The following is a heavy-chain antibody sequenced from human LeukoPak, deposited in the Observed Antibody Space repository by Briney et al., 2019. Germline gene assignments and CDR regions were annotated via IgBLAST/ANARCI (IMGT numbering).Heavy chain of an antibody. Sequence: SSQTLSLTCTVSGGSISSNDFYWSWIRQPPGKGLEWFGYIYYSGSTYYNPSLRSRVTLSVDTSKNQFSLKLSSVTAADTAVYYCARVKIWGSYPIDYWGQGSLVTVSS. CDR3: ARVKIWGSYPIDY. V-gene: IGHV4-30-4*01. D-gene: IGHD1-26*01. CDR2: IYYSGST. CDR1: GGSISSNDFY. J-gene: IGHJ4*02.